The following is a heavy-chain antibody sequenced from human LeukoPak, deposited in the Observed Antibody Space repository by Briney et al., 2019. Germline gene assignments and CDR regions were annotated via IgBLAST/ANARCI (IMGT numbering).Heavy chain of an antibody. J-gene: IGHJ4*02. CDR3: ARDTYSRWQPDY. CDR1: GFTFSSYT. Sequence: PGRSLRLSCAASGFTFSSYTMNWARQAPGKGLEWVSSISGSSSHIYYADSVKGRFTISRDNAENSLYLQMDGLRTEDTAVYYCARDTYSRWQPDYWGQGTLVTVSS. V-gene: IGHV3-21*01. CDR2: ISGSSSHI. D-gene: IGHD4-23*01.